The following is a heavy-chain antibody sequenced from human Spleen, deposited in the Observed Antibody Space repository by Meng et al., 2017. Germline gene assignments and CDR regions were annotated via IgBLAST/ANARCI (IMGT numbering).Heavy chain of an antibody. CDR1: GFTFSDYW. J-gene: IGHJ4*02. CDR2: IRAKAYGATT. Sequence: GESLKISCEASGFTFSDYWMTWVRQAPGKGLEWVGFIRAKAYGATTEYAASVKGRFTISRDDSKSVAYLQMNSLKTEDTAVYFCTRGPVVRGLSAGYWGQGTLVTVSS. D-gene: IGHD3-10*01. CDR3: TRGPVVRGLSAGY. V-gene: IGHV3-49*04.